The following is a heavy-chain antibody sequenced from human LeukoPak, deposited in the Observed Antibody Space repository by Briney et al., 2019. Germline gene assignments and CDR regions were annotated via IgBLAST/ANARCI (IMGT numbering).Heavy chain of an antibody. V-gene: IGHV4-59*01. CDR2: IYYSGST. Sequence: PSETLSLTCTVSGGSISSYYWSWIRQPPGKGLEWIGYIYYSGSTNYNPSLKSRVTIPVDTSKNQFSLKLSSVTAADTAVYYCAGSVGATTTPFDHWGQGTLVTVSS. CDR3: AGSVGATTTPFDH. J-gene: IGHJ4*02. D-gene: IGHD1-26*01. CDR1: GGSISSYY.